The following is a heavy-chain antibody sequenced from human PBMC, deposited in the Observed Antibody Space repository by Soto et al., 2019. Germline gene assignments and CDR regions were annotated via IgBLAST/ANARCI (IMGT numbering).Heavy chain of an antibody. D-gene: IGHD1-7*01. Sequence: ASVKVSCKASGYTFTNYDITWVRQATGQGLEWMGWMNPNSGDTGYAQKFQGRVTMTRNTSISTAYMELSSLRSEDTAVYYCARVLTGTTSYWGQGTLVTVSS. J-gene: IGHJ4*02. V-gene: IGHV1-8*01. CDR1: GYTFTNYD. CDR2: MNPNSGDT. CDR3: ARVLTGTTSY.